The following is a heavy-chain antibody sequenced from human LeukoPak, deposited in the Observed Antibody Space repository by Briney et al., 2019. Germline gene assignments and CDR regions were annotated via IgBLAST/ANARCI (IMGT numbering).Heavy chain of an antibody. V-gene: IGHV4-59*08. CDR3: ARWDYSGWSFDY. Sequence: SEPLSLTCIVSVGPISSYYWNWIRQPLGKGLEYFGYIHDSRSTKYNPSLKSRVTIPVDTSKNQFSLKLSSVTAADTAVYYCARWDYSGWSFDYWGQGTLVTVSS. CDR1: VGPISSYY. CDR2: IHDSRST. D-gene: IGHD6-19*01. J-gene: IGHJ4*02.